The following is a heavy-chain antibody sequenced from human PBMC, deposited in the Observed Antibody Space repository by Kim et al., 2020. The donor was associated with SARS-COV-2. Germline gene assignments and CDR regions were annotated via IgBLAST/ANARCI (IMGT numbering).Heavy chain of an antibody. J-gene: IGHJ4*02. V-gene: IGHV3-7*03. D-gene: IGHD3-9*01. CDR1: GFTFSSYW. CDR2: IKPDGSDK. CDR3: ATAPGYYDILTGYPYYFDY. Sequence: GGSLRLSCAASGFTFSSYWMSWVRQAPGKGLEWVASIKPDGSDKYYVDSVRGRFTISRDNAKNSLYLQMNSLRAEDTAVYYCATAPGYYDILTGYPYYFDYWGQGTLVTVSS.